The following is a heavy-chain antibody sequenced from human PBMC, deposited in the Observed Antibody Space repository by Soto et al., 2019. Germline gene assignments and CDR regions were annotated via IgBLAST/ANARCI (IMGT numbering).Heavy chain of an antibody. Sequence: PSETLSLTCAVSAGSITRGGYSWSWIRQPPGTGLEWIGYIYHSGSTYYNPSLKSRVTISVNRSKNQFSLKRSSVTAADTAVYYWARVRLQQLDLNWFDPWGQGTLVTVSS. CDR1: AGSITRGGYS. V-gene: IGHV4-30-2*01. D-gene: IGHD6-13*01. CDR2: IYHSGST. J-gene: IGHJ5*02. CDR3: ARVRLQQLDLNWFDP.